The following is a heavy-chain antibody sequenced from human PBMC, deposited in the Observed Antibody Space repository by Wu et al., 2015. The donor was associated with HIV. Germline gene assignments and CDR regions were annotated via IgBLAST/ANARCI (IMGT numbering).Heavy chain of an antibody. CDR3: ARTVQPSTGYSSSWYGY. D-gene: IGHD6-13*01. J-gene: IGHJ4*02. CDR2: LIPIFGTA. Sequence: QVQLVQSGAEVKKPGSSVKVSCKASGATFNNYGLTWVRQAPGQGLEWMGGLIPIFGTANYARKFQGRVTITTDESTSTAYMELSSLRSDDTAVYYCARTVQPSTGYSSSWYGYWGQGTVVTVSS. V-gene: IGHV1-69*05. CDR1: GATFNNYG.